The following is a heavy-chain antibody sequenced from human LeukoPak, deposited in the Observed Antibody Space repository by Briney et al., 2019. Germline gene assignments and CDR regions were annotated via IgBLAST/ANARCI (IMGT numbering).Heavy chain of an antibody. CDR1: GFTFGSSW. CDR2: IKPDGSEK. J-gene: IGHJ4*02. CDR3: AKDRDSNWYPYFEY. V-gene: IGHV3-7*03. Sequence: PGGSLRLSCVVSGFTFGSSWMSWVRQAPGKGLEWVTNIKPDGSEKYYVDSVKGRFTISRDNSRNSLYLDMNNLRTEDTAIYYCAKDRDSNWYPYFEYWGQGTLITVSS. D-gene: IGHD4-11*01.